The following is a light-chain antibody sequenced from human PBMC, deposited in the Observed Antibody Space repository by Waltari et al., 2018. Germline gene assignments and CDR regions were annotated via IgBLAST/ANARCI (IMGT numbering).Light chain of an antibody. CDR1: QDISKS. Sequence: DIQMTQSPSSLYASVGDRLTISCRASQDISKSLNWFQQRPGKAQKLLITAASTLQSWVPSMFSGSGSGTDFTLTITNLQPEDFAIYYCQQSYISPPTFGPGTKVDIK. CDR3: QQSYISPPT. J-gene: IGKJ3*01. CDR2: AAS. V-gene: IGKV1-39*01.